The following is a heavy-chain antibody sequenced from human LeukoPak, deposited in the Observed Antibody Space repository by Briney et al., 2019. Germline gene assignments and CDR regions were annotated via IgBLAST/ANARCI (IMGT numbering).Heavy chain of an antibody. CDR1: GGSISSGGYY. Sequence: SETLSLTCTVSGGSISSGGYYWSWIRQHPGKGLEWIGYIYYSGSTYYNPSLKSRVTISVDTSKNQFSLKLSSVTAADTAVYYCAWGSSFLKFDYWGQGTLVTVSS. V-gene: IGHV4-31*03. J-gene: IGHJ4*02. D-gene: IGHD6-6*01. CDR2: IYYSGST. CDR3: AWGSSFLKFDY.